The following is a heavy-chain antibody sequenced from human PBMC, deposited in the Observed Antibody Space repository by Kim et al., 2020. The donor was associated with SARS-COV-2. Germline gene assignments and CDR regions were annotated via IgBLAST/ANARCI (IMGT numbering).Heavy chain of an antibody. CDR1: GGSISSYY. J-gene: IGHJ2*01. D-gene: IGHD2-8*01. CDR2: IYYSGST. CDR3: ARLDIVLMVYAIHWYFDL. Sequence: SETLSLTCTVSGGSISSYYWSWIRQPPGKGLEWIGYIYYSGSTNYNPSLKSRVTISVDTSKNQFSLKLSSVTAADTAVYYCARLDIVLMVYAIHWYFDLWGRGTLVTVSS. V-gene: IGHV4-59*13.